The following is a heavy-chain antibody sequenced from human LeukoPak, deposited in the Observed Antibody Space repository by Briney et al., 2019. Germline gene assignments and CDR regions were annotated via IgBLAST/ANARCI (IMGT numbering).Heavy chain of an antibody. CDR3: ARDNTITMIVHDYFDY. J-gene: IGHJ4*02. Sequence: GGSLRLSCAASGFTFSSYSMNWVRQAPGKRLEWVSSISSSSSYIYYADSVKGRFTISRDNAKNSLYLQMNSLRAEDTAVYYCARDNTITMIVHDYFDYWGQGTLVTVSS. CDR1: GFTFSSYS. D-gene: IGHD3-22*01. CDR2: ISSSSSYI. V-gene: IGHV3-21*01.